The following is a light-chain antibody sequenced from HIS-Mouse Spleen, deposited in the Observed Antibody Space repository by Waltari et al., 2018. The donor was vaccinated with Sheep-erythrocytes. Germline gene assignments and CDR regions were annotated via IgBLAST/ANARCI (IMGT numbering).Light chain of an antibody. CDR2: EVS. Sequence: QSALTQPPSASGSPGPSVTIPCTGTSRSVGGYNSVSWYQQHPGKAPKLMIYEVSKRPSGVPDRFSGSKSGNTASLTVSGLQAEDEADYYCSSYAGSNNLVFGGGTKLTVL. V-gene: IGLV2-8*01. J-gene: IGLJ2*01. CDR1: SRSVGGYNS. CDR3: SSYAGSNNLV.